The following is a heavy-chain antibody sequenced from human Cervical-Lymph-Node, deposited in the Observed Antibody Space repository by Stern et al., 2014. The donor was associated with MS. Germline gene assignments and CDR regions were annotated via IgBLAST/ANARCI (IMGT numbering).Heavy chain of an antibody. CDR3: ARTRGIAATPFDS. V-gene: IGHV5-51*01. CDR1: GYNFPSYW. Sequence: QLVQSGAEVKKPGESVKISCQGSGYNFPSYWIGWVRQMPGKGLEWMGFIYPADSDPRYSPSFQGQVTISADKSISTAYLQWGSLKASDTAMYYCARTRGIAATPFDSWGQGTLVTVSS. D-gene: IGHD2-15*01. CDR2: IYPADSDP. J-gene: IGHJ4*02.